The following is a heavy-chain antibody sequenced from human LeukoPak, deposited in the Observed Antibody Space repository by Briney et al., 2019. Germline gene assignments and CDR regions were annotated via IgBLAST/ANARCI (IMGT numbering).Heavy chain of an antibody. CDR2: INPNSGGT. V-gene: IGHV1-2*02. CDR3: ATSRSGYCSSTSCYRDAFDI. CDR1: GYTFTDYY. J-gene: IGHJ3*02. D-gene: IGHD2-2*01. Sequence: ASVKVSCKTSGYTFTDYYMHWVRQAPGQGLEWMGWINPNSGGTNYAQKFQGRVTMTRDTSISTAYMELSRLRSDDTAVYYCATSRSGYCSSTSCYRDAFDIWGQGTMVTVSS.